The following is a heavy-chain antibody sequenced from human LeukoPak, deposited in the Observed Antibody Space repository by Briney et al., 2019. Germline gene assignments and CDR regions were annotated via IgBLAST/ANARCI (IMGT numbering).Heavy chain of an antibody. Sequence: GGSLRLSCAASGFTFSSYWMHWVHHAPGKGLVWVSRINSDGSSTSYADSVKGRFTISRDNAKNTLYLQMNSLRAEDTAVYYCARGPLEYYYDSSGFDYWGQGTLVTVSS. CDR2: INSDGSST. J-gene: IGHJ4*02. D-gene: IGHD3-22*01. CDR1: GFTFSSYW. V-gene: IGHV3-74*01. CDR3: ARGPLEYYYDSSGFDY.